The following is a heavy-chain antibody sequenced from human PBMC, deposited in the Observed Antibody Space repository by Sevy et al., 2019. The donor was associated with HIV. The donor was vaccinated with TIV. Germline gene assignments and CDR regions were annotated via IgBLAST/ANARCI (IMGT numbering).Heavy chain of an antibody. Sequence: GGSLRLSCAASGFTFSSYSMNWVRRAPGKGLEWVSSISSSSSYIYYADSVKGRFTISRDNAKNSLYLQMNSLRAEDTAVYYCARDRPRDGYNVDYWGQGTLVTVSS. V-gene: IGHV3-21*01. CDR3: ARDRPRDGYNVDY. CDR2: ISSSSSYI. J-gene: IGHJ4*02. D-gene: IGHD5-12*01. CDR1: GFTFSSYS.